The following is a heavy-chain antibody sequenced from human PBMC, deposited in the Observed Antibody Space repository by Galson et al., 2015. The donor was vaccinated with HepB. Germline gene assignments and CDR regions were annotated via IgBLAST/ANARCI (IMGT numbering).Heavy chain of an antibody. CDR2: IHHGGTT. CDR3: ARGYSSSWYPGLGY. Sequence: SLRLSCAASGFTVSSNYISWVRQAPGKGLEWVSIIHHGGTTYYADSVEGRFTISRDNSKNMVYLQMNSLRPEDTAVYYCARGYSSSWYPGLGYWGQGTLVTVSS. D-gene: IGHD6-13*01. V-gene: IGHV3-53*01. CDR1: GFTVSSNY. J-gene: IGHJ4*02.